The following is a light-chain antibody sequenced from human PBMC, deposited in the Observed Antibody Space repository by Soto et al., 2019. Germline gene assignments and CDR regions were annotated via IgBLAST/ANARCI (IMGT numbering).Light chain of an antibody. Sequence: EIVMTQSPATLSVSPGERATLSCRASQSVRSNLAWYQQKPGQAPRLLIYGASTRATGIPARFSGSGSGTEFTLNISSLQSEDFAVYYCQQYNNWPYTVGQGTNLELK. CDR1: QSVRSN. CDR2: GAS. J-gene: IGKJ2*01. V-gene: IGKV3-15*01. CDR3: QQYNNWPYT.